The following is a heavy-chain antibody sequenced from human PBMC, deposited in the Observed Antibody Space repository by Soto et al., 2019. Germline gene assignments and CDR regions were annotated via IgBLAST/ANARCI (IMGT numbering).Heavy chain of an antibody. J-gene: IGHJ4*02. CDR1: GFTFSSYG. D-gene: IGHD5-18*01. CDR3: AKDGAVDTAMVFDY. Sequence: GGSLRLSCAASGFTFSSYGMHWVRQAPCKGLEWVALISYDGSNKYYADSVKGRFTISRDNSKNTLYLQMNSLRAEDTAVYYCAKDGAVDTAMVFDYWGQGALVTVST. CDR2: ISYDGSNK. V-gene: IGHV3-30*18.